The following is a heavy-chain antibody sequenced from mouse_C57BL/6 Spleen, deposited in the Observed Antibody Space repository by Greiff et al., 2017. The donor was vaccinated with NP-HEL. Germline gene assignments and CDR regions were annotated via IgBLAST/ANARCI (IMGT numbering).Heavy chain of an antibody. CDR1: GFSLTSYG. Sequence: VKLVESGPGLVQPSQSLSITCTVSGFSLTSYGVHWVRQSPGKGLEWLGVIWRGGSTDYTAAFMSRLSITKDNCTSQVFFKMNSLQADDTAIYDCAKGDGRDYFDYWGQGTTLTVSS. J-gene: IGHJ2*01. V-gene: IGHV2-5*01. D-gene: IGHD1-2*01. CDR3: AKGDGRDYFDY. CDR2: IWRGGST.